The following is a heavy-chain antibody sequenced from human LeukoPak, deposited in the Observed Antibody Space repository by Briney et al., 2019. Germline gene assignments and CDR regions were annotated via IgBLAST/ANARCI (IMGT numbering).Heavy chain of an antibody. CDR1: GFTFSDRW. Sequence: GGALRLSCAASGFTFSDRWMSWVRQPPGKGLEYVANIKQDGSEKHYVDSERGRFTISRDNAQNSLYLEMSSLRAEDTAVYYCARYYYGSRTSFDPWGQGTLVTISS. CDR3: ARYYYGSRTSFDP. J-gene: IGHJ5*02. V-gene: IGHV3-7*01. CDR2: IKQDGSEK. D-gene: IGHD3-10*01.